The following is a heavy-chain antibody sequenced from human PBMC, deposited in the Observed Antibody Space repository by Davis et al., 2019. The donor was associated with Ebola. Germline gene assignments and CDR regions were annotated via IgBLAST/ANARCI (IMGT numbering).Heavy chain of an antibody. J-gene: IGHJ4*02. CDR2: ISSSSSYI. CDR3: ARDYWVVQLWLPAFDY. D-gene: IGHD5-18*01. V-gene: IGHV3-21*01. CDR1: GFTFSSYS. Sequence: GGSLRLSCAASGFTFSSYSMNWVRQAPGKGLEWVSSISSSSSYIYYADSVKGRFTISRDNAKNSLYLQMNSLRAEDTAVYYCARDYWVVQLWLPAFDYWGQGTLVTVSS.